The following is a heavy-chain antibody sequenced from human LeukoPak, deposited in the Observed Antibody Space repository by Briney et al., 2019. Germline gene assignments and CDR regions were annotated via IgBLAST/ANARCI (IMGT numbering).Heavy chain of an antibody. J-gene: IGHJ4*02. D-gene: IGHD3-22*01. Sequence: GGSLRLSCAASGFTFSSYSMNWVRQAPGKGLEWVSYISSSSSTIYYADSVKGRFTISRDNSKNTLYLQMNSLRAEDTAVYYCALREPYYYDSSGYLDYWGQGTLVTVSS. CDR2: ISSSSSTI. V-gene: IGHV3-48*01. CDR1: GFTFSSYS. CDR3: ALREPYYYDSSGYLDY.